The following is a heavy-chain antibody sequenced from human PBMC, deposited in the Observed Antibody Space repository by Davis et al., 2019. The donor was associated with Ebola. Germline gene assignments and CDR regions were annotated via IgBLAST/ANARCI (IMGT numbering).Heavy chain of an antibody. CDR3: ARGPWGFRDDY. D-gene: IGHD3-10*01. CDR2: INPSGGST. Sequence: ASVKVSCKASGYTFTSYYMHWVRQAPGQGLEWMGIINPSGGSTTYAQKFQGRVTMTRNTSISTAYMELSSLRSEDTAVYYCARGPWGFRDDYWGQGTLVTVSS. J-gene: IGHJ4*02. V-gene: IGHV1-46*01. CDR1: GYTFTSYY.